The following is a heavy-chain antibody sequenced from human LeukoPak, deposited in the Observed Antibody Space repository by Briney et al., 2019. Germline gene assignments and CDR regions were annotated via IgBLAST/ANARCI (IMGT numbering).Heavy chain of an antibody. CDR2: IYSDGSTK. J-gene: IGHJ4*02. D-gene: IGHD6-13*01. CDR1: GFTFSAYG. Sequence: SGGSLRLFCAASGFTFSAYGMHWVRQAPGKGLEWVAVIYSDGSTKYYADSVKGRFTISRDNSENTLYLQMNSLRAEDTAIYYCATGPQSAAAGIFDYWGQGTLVTVSS. CDR3: ATGPQSAAAGIFDY. V-gene: IGHV3-33*01.